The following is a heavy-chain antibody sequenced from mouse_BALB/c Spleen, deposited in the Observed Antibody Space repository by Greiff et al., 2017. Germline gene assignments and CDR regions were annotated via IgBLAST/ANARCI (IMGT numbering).Heavy chain of an antibody. CDR1: GYTFTSYW. CDR2: INPSTGYT. V-gene: IGHV1-7*01. J-gene: IGHJ4*01. CDR3: ARSRDYDYYAMDY. Sequence: VQVVESGAELAKPGASVKMSCKASGYTFTSYWMHWVKQRPGQGLEWIGYINPSTGYTEYNQKFKDKATLTADKSSSTAYMQLSSLTSEDSAVYYCARSRDYDYYAMDYWGQGTSVTVSS. D-gene: IGHD2-4*01.